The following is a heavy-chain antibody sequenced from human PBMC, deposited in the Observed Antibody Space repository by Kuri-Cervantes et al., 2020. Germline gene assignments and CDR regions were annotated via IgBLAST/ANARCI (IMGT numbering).Heavy chain of an antibody. V-gene: IGHV3-7*01. CDR3: ARDWVYDFWSGYSPVYFDY. CDR1: GFTVSSNY. D-gene: IGHD3-3*01. CDR2: IKQDGSEK. J-gene: IGHJ4*02. Sequence: GESLKISCAASGFTVSSNYMSWVRQAPGKGLEWVANIKQDGSEKYYVDSVKGRFTISRDNAKNSLYLQMNSLRAEDTAVYYCARDWVYDFWSGYSPVYFDYWGQGTLVTVSS.